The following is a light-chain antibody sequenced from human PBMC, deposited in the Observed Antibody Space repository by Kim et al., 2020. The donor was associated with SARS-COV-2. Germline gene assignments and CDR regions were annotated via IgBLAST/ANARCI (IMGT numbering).Light chain of an antibody. CDR1: QSISNW. CDR2: KAF. V-gene: IGKV1-5*03. CDR3: QPYNGYWT. J-gene: IGKJ1*01. Sequence: DIQMTQSPSTLSASVGDRVTITCRASQSISNWLAWYQQKPGKAPKLLIYKAFSLESGVPPRFSGSGSGTEFTLTISSLQPDDFATYHCQPYNGYWTFGQGTKVEIK.